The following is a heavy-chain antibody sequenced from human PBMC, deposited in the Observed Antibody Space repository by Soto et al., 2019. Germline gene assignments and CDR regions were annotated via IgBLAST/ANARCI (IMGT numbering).Heavy chain of an antibody. CDR2: INHSGST. Sequence: SETLSLTCAVYGGSFSGYYWSWIRQPPGKGLEWIGDINHSGSTNYNPSLKSRDTISVDTSKNQFSLKLSSVTAADTAVYYCARAGYDILTGYYNGWFDPWGQGTLVTVSS. CDR1: GGSFSGYY. CDR3: ARAGYDILTGYYNGWFDP. D-gene: IGHD3-9*01. J-gene: IGHJ5*02. V-gene: IGHV4-34*01.